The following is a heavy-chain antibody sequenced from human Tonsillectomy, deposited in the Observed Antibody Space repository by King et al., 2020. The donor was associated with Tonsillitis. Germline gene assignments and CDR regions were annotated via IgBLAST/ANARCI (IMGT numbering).Heavy chain of an antibody. J-gene: IGHJ4*02. Sequence: VQLQQSGPGLVKPSQTLSLTCAISGDSVSSNSAAWNWIRQSPSRGLEWLGRTYYRSKWYNDYAVSVKSRITINPDTSKNQFYLQMTSVTPEDTAVYYCARGAAYCGGACPSGGDFDYWGQGTLVTVSS. CDR3: ARGAAYCGGACPSGGDFDY. CDR2: TYYRSKWYN. V-gene: IGHV6-1*01. D-gene: IGHD2-21*01. CDR1: GDSVSSNSAA.